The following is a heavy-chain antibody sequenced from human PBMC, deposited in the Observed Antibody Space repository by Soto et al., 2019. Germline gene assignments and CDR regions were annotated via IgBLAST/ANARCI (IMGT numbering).Heavy chain of an antibody. CDR3: AKVVLLWFGELLKAPYYFDY. CDR1: GFTFSSYA. CDR2: ISGSGCRT. D-gene: IGHD3-10*01. J-gene: IGHJ4*02. Sequence: GGSLRLSCAASGFTFSSYAMSWVRQAPGKGLEWVSAISGSGCRTYYADSVKGRFTISRDNSKNTLYLQMNSLRAEDTAVYYCAKVVLLWFGELLKAPYYFDYWGQGTLVTVSS. V-gene: IGHV3-23*01.